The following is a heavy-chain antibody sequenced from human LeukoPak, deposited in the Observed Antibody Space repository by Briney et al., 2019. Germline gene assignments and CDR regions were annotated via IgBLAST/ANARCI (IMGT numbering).Heavy chain of an antibody. J-gene: IGHJ4*02. CDR2: ISGNGVTT. CDR1: GFTFSSNG. D-gene: IGHD3-10*02. Sequence: TGGSLRLSCAATGFTFSSNGMSWVRQAPGKGLEWVSSISGNGVTTYYVDSVRGRFTISRDNSKNTLYLQMNTLRVEDTAIYYCAKGTGGITLSDYWGQGTLVTVSS. CDR3: AKGTGGITLSDY. V-gene: IGHV3-23*01.